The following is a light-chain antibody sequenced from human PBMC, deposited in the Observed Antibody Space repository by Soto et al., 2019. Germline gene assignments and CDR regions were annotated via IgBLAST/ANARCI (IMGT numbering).Light chain of an antibody. V-gene: IGKV3-20*01. CDR3: QHYGSSPPYT. CDR1: QSITTYY. Sequence: EIVLTQSPGTLSLSPGERATLSCRASQSITTYYLAWYLQRPGQAPRLLIYGASTRAAGIPDRFSGSGSGTDFTLTISRLEPEDFAVYYCQHYGSSPPYTFGQGTKLDIK. J-gene: IGKJ2*01. CDR2: GAS.